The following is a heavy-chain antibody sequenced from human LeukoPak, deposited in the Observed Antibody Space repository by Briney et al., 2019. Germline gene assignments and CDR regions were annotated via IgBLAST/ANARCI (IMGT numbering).Heavy chain of an antibody. CDR3: AIAGYYYSGIDY. Sequence: PSETLSLTRAVYGGSFSGYYWSWIRQPPGKGLEWIGEINHSGSTNYNPSLKSRVTISVDTSKNQFSLKLSSVTAADTAVYYCAIAGYYYSGIDYWGQGTLVTVSS. D-gene: IGHD3-22*01. J-gene: IGHJ4*02. V-gene: IGHV4-34*01. CDR2: INHSGST. CDR1: GGSFSGYY.